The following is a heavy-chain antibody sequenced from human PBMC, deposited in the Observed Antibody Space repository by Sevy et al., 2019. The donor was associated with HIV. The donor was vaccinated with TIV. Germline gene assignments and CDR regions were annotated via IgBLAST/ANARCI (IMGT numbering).Heavy chain of an antibody. V-gene: IGHV3-23*01. Sequence: GGSLRLSCAASGFTFSLYAMTWVRQAPGKGLEWVSTITISGGSTYYADSVKGRFTISRDNSKNTLYLQMNSLRAEDTAIYFCAKDHDNNWFDPWGQRTLVTVSS. CDR3: AKDHDNNWFDP. D-gene: IGHD3-22*01. J-gene: IGHJ5*02. CDR1: GFTFSLYA. CDR2: ITISGGST.